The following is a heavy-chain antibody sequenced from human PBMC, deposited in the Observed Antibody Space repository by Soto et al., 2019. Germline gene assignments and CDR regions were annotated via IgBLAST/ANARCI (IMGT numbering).Heavy chain of an antibody. CDR3: AQTHGWPGFDF. V-gene: IGHV4-59*01. CDR2: IYNGEST. CDR1: GASISSRY. D-gene: IGHD6-19*01. J-gene: IGHJ4*02. Sequence: QLQESGPGLVKSSETMSLTCTASGASISSRYWSWVRQPPGKGLEWIGHIYNGESTNYNPSLKRRGTISVDTSTNQVSLNLGSVTAADTAVYYCAQTHGWPGFDFWGQGILVTVSS.